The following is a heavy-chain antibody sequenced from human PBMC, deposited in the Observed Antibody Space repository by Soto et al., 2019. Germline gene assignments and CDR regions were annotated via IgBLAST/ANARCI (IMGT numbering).Heavy chain of an antibody. Sequence: QVQLVQSGAEVKKTGSSVKVSCKASGDTSSTYSINWVRQAPGQGLEWVGRIIPILALTNYAQRFQGRVTITADKSTSKVYMELSSLRSEDTAVYYCAMGYCSGGSCYSPRYNWFDPWGQGTLVTVSS. V-gene: IGHV1-69*02. CDR2: IIPILALT. CDR1: GDTSSTYS. D-gene: IGHD2-15*01. J-gene: IGHJ5*02. CDR3: AMGYCSGGSCYSPRYNWFDP.